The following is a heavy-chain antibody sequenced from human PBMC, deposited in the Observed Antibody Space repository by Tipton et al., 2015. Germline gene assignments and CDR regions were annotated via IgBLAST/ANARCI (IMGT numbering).Heavy chain of an antibody. CDR1: GDSINSGNYY. D-gene: IGHD3-3*01. Sequence: TLSLTCTVSGDSINSGNYYWSWIRQPAGKGLEWIGYIFTGGSTNSNPSVKSRVTIFLTSNKQFSLQMTSATAAATAIYYCARGQDESTLGEYYTHWGQGTLVPVSS. V-gene: IGHV4-61*01. CDR2: IFTGGST. J-gene: IGHJ1*01. CDR3: ARGQDESTLGEYYTH.